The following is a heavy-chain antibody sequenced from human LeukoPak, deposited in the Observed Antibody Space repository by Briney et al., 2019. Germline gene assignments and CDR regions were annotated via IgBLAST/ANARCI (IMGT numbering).Heavy chain of an antibody. V-gene: IGHV3-21*01. D-gene: IGHD3-22*01. CDR1: GFTFSSYS. CDR3: ARDSTYYYDSSGYPPDY. CDR2: ISSSSSYI. Sequence: GGSLRLSCAASGFTFSSYSMNSVRQPPGRGLEWVSSISSSSSYIYSVDSVKGRFTISRDNAKNSLYRQRNSLRADDTAVYYCARDSTYYYDSSGYPPDYCGQGTLVTVSS. J-gene: IGHJ4*02.